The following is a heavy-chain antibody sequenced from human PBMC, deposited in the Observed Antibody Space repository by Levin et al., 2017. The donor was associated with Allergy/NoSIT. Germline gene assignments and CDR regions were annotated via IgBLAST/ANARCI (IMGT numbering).Heavy chain of an antibody. Sequence: GGSLRLSCAASGFNFDGYAMHWVRQAPGKGLEWVSGISWNSNKMDYADSVKGRFTISRDNAKNSLYLQMNSLTADDVALYYCVEVDDGSADTFDYWGQGSLVAVSS. J-gene: IGHJ4*02. CDR1: GFNFDGYA. CDR3: VEVDDGSADTFDY. CDR2: ISWNSNKM. D-gene: IGHD3-22*01. V-gene: IGHV3-9*03.